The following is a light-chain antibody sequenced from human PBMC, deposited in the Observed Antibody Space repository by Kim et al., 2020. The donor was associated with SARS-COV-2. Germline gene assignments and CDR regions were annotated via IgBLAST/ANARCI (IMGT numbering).Light chain of an antibody. CDR2: GAS. CDR1: QSVTSNY. J-gene: IGKJ2*01. V-gene: IGKV3-20*01. CDR3: QQYSTSLYT. Sequence: EIVLTQSPDTLSLSPGEGATLSCRASQSVTSNYLAWYRQKPGQAPRLLIYGASSRATGIPDRFSASGSGTDFTLTISRLEPEDFAVYYCQQYSTSLYTFGQGTKLEIK.